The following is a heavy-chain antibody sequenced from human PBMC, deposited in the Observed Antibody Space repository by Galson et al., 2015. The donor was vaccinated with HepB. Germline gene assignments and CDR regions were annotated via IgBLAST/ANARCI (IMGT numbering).Heavy chain of an antibody. CDR1: GSSFTSYW. CDR3: ARRSEARYDSSGYYYVGGDFDY. J-gene: IGHJ4*02. Sequence: QSGAEVKKPGESLRISCKGSGSSFTSYWISWVRQMPGKGLEWMGRIDPSDSYTNYSPSFQGHVTISADKSISTAYLQWSSLKASDTAMYYCARRSEARYDSSGYYYVGGDFDYWGQGTLVTVSS. CDR2: IDPSDSYT. V-gene: IGHV5-10-1*01. D-gene: IGHD3-22*01.